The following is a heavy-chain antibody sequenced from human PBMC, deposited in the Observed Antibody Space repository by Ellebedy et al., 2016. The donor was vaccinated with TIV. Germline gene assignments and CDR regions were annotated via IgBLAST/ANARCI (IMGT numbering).Heavy chain of an antibody. V-gene: IGHV3-72*01. J-gene: IGHJ4*02. Sequence: GESLKISXAASGFIFSTYWMSWVRQAPGKGLEWVGRTRNKANSYSTEYAASVKGRFTISRDESENSLYLQMNSLKTEDTAVYYCTRLYPDTAMVSLDYWGQGTLVTVSS. CDR2: TRNKANSYST. CDR1: GFIFSTYW. CDR3: TRLYPDTAMVSLDY. D-gene: IGHD5-18*01.